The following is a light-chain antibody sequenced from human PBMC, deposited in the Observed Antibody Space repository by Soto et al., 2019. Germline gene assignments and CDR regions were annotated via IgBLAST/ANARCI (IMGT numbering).Light chain of an antibody. CDR2: ENN. CDR1: SGSIANNY. CDR3: SSHAGSITLL. V-gene: IGLV6-57*04. Sequence: NFMLTQPHSVSESPGKTLSISCTRSSGSIANNYVQWYQQRPGSAPTTVIYENNQRLSGVPDRFSGSTDGSSNSASLTISGLQTEDEADYYCSSHAGSITLLFGGGTKLTVL. J-gene: IGLJ2*01.